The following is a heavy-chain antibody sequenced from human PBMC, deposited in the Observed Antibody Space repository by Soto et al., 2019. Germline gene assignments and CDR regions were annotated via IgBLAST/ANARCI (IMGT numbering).Heavy chain of an antibody. CDR1: GGTFSSYA. J-gene: IGHJ6*02. D-gene: IGHD6-13*01. V-gene: IGHV1-69*13. CDR2: IIPIFGTA. Sequence: SVKVSCKASGGTFSSYAISWVRQAPGQGLGWMGGIIPIFGTANYAQKFQGRVTITADESTSTAYMELSSLRSEDTAVYYCARAPMGIAAAAPGYYYYGMDVWGQGTTVTVSS. CDR3: ARAPMGIAAAAPGYYYYGMDV.